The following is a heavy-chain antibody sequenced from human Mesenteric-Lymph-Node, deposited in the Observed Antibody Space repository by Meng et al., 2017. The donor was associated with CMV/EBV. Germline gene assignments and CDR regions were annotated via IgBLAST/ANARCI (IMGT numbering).Heavy chain of an antibody. J-gene: IGHJ4*02. V-gene: IGHV3-48*03. D-gene: IGHD6-19*01. CDR3: VSSGYRTGWYALDY. Sequence: GGSLRLSCAASGFTFSRYAMSWVRQAPGKGLEWVSSISTSESTTFYADSVRGRFTISRDNAENSVYLQMNSLRAEDTAVYYCVSSGYRTGWYALDYWGQGTLVTVSS. CDR1: GFTFSRYA. CDR2: ISTSESTT.